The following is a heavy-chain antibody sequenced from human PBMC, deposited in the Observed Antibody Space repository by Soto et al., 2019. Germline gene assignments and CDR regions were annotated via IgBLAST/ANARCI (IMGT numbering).Heavy chain of an antibody. J-gene: IGHJ5*02. CDR2: ISSSSSTI. V-gene: IGHV3-48*04. CDR1: GFTFSSYS. CDR3: SKNRGLAS. Sequence: PGGSLRLSCAASGFTFSSYSMNWVRQAPGKGLEWVSYISSSSSTICYADSVKGRFTISRDNAKNSLSLQMNSLTAEDTAKYFCSKNRGLASWGQGTLVTVSS.